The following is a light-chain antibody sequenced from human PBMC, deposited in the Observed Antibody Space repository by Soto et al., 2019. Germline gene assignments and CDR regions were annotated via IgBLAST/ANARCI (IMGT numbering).Light chain of an antibody. V-gene: IGKV3-15*01. CDR3: QQYNYGPLT. CDR1: QSVSSI. Sequence: VVMTQDPATLSVSPGEIATLSCGSSQSVSSILAWYQQKPGQAPRLLVYGASTRATGIPARFSGSGSGTEFTLTISSLQSEHFEVYYCQQYNYGPLTFGVGTKEDIK. J-gene: IGKJ4*01. CDR2: GAS.